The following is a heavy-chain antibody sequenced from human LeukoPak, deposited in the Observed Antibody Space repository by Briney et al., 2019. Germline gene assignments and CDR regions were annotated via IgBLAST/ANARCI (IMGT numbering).Heavy chain of an antibody. Sequence: GGPLRLSCAASGFTFSDYYMSWIRQAPGKGLEWVSYISSSGSTIYYADSVKGRFTISRDNAKNSLYLQMNSLRAEDTAVYYCAKFQSSSWTIDYWGQGTLVTVSS. CDR2: ISSSGSTI. CDR1: GFTFSDYY. J-gene: IGHJ4*02. D-gene: IGHD2-2*01. V-gene: IGHV3-11*01. CDR3: AKFQSSSWTIDY.